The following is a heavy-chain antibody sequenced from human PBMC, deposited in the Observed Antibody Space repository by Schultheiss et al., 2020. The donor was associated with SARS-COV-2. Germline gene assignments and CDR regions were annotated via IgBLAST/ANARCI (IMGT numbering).Heavy chain of an antibody. CDR1: GYTFTSYG. V-gene: IGHV1-18*01. Sequence: GESLKISCKASGYTFTSYGISWVRQAPGQGLEWMGWISAYNGNTNYAQKLQGRVTMTTDTSTSTAYMELRSLRSDDTAVYYCARDLEVGATTWDAFDIWGQGTMVTVSS. J-gene: IGHJ3*02. D-gene: IGHD1-26*01. CDR3: ARDLEVGATTWDAFDI. CDR2: ISAYNGNT.